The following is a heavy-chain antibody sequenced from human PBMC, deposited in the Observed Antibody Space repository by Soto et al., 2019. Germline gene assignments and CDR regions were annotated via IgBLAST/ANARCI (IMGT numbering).Heavy chain of an antibody. V-gene: IGHV3-74*01. Sequence: PGGSLRLSCAASGFTFSSYWMHWVRQAPGKGLVWVSRINSDGSSTSYADSVKGRLTISRDNAKNTLYLQMNSLRAEDTAVYYCARDRHPYYDILTGYYYYYYYGMDVWGQGTTVTVSS. CDR3: ARDRHPYYDILTGYYYYYYYGMDV. CDR2: INSDGSST. D-gene: IGHD3-9*01. J-gene: IGHJ6*02. CDR1: GFTFSSYW.